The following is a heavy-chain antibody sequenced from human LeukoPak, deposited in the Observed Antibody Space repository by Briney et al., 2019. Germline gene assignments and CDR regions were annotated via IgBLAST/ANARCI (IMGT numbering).Heavy chain of an antibody. V-gene: IGHV1-2*02. Sequence: PGASVKVSCKASGYTFTGYYMHWVRQAPGQGLEWMGWINPNSGGTNYAQKFQGRVTMTRDTSISTAYMELSRLRSDVTAVYYCARGSSGYSGYDTQYYGMDVWGQGTTVTVSS. CDR3: ARGSSGYSGYDTQYYGMDV. D-gene: IGHD5-12*01. CDR1: GYTFTGYY. J-gene: IGHJ6*02. CDR2: INPNSGGT.